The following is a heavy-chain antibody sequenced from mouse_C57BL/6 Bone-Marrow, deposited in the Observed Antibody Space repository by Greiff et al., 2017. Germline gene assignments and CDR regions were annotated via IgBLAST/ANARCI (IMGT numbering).Heavy chain of an antibody. CDR2: IDPANGNT. CDR1: GFTIKNTY. V-gene: IGHV14-3*01. D-gene: IGHD2-1*01. Sequence: EVQLQESVAELVRPGASVKLSCTASGFTIKNTYMHWVKQRPEQGLEWIGRIDPANGNTKYAPKFQGKATITADTSSNTAYLQLSSLTSEDTAIYYCALIYCGFDYWGQGTTLTVSS. J-gene: IGHJ2*01. CDR3: ALIYCGFDY.